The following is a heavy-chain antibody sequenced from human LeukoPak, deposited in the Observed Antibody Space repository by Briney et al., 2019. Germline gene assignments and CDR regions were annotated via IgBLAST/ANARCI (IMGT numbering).Heavy chain of an antibody. D-gene: IGHD2-15*01. CDR2: IIPIFGTA. CDR3: ATKSDCSGGSCYSTDY. V-gene: IGHV1-69*13. CDR1: GGTFSSYA. J-gene: IGHJ4*02. Sequence: SVKVSCKASGGTFSSYAISWVRQAPGQGLEWMGGIIPIFGTANYAQKFQGRVTITADESTSTAYMELSSLRSEDTAAYYCATKSDCSGGSCYSTDYWGQGTLVTVSS.